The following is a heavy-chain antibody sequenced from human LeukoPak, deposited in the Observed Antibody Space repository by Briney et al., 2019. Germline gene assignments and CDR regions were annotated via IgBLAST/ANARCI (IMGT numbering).Heavy chain of an antibody. CDR3: ARWVRGYFDY. CDR2: INHSGST. V-gene: IGHV4-34*01. CDR1: GGSFSGYY. D-gene: IGHD3-10*01. J-gene: IGHJ4*02. Sequence: SETLSLTCAVYGGSFSGYYWSWIRQPPGKGLEWIGEINHSGSTNYNPSLKSRATISVDTSKNQFSLKLSSVTAADTAVYYCARWVRGYFDYWGQGTLVTVSS.